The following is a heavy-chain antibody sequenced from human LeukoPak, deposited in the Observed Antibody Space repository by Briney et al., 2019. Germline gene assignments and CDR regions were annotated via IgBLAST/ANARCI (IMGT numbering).Heavy chain of an antibody. CDR1: GFTFSSYA. CDR2: ISYDGSNK. Sequence: GGSLRLSCAASGFTFSSYAMHWVRQAPGKGLEWVAVISYDGSNKYYADSVKGRFTISRDNSKNTLYLQMNSLRAEDTAVYYCARDSVGATNYFDYWGQGALVTVSS. V-gene: IGHV3-30-3*01. J-gene: IGHJ4*02. D-gene: IGHD1-26*01. CDR3: ARDSVGATNYFDY.